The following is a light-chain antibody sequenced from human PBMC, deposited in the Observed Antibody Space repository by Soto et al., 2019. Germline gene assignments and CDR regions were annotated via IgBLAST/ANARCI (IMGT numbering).Light chain of an antibody. J-gene: IGLJ2*01. CDR1: SSDIGAYNY. Sequence: QSALTQPPSASGSPGQSVTISCTGTSSDIGAYNYVSWFQQHPGEAPKLIISEVNKRPSGVPDRFSGSKSGNTASLTVSGLQAEDEADYYCTSYTSRTTLVFGGGTKLTVL. CDR2: EVN. CDR3: TSYTSRTTLV. V-gene: IGLV2-8*01.